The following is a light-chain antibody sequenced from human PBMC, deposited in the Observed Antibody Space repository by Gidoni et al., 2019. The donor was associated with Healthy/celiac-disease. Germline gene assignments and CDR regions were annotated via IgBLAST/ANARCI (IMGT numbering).Light chain of an antibody. CDR3: QQYDNLPPLT. V-gene: IGKV1-33*01. J-gene: IGKJ4*01. Sequence: DIQMTQSPSSLSASVGDRVTITCQASQDISNYLNWYQQKPGKAPTLLIYDASNLETGVPSRFSGSGSGKDFTFTISSLQPEDIATYYCQQYDNLPPLTFGGGTKVEIK. CDR2: DAS. CDR1: QDISNY.